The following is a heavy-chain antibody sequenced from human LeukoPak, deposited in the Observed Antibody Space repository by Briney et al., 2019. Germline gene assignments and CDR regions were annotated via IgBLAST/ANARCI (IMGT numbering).Heavy chain of an antibody. J-gene: IGHJ4*02. D-gene: IGHD6-13*01. CDR1: GYTFTSYA. Sequence: ASVKVSCKASGYTFTSYAMNWVRQAPGQGLEWMGWINTNTGNPTYAQGFTGRFVFSLDTSVSTAYLQISSLKAEDTAVYYCARVRVIDGSSWYYFDYWGQGTLVTVSS. CDR3: ARVRVIDGSSWYYFDY. V-gene: IGHV7-4-1*02. CDR2: INTNTGNP.